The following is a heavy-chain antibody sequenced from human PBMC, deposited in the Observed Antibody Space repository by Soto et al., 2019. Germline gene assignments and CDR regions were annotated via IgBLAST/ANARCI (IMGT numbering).Heavy chain of an antibody. CDR2: IYSGGST. Sequence: GGSLRLSCAAPGFAVSSNYMSWVRQAPGKGLEWVSVIYSGGSTYYADSVKGRFTISRDNSKNTLYLQMNSLRAEDTAVYYCARAEVVTASYYYYGMDVWGQGTTVTVSS. CDR3: ARAEVVTASYYYYGMDV. V-gene: IGHV3-66*01. J-gene: IGHJ6*02. D-gene: IGHD2-21*02. CDR1: GFAVSSNY.